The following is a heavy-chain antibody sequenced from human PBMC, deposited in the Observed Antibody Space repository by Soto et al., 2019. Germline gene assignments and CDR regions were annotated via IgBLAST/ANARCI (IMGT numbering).Heavy chain of an antibody. CDR2: IYTSGST. J-gene: IGHJ6*02. Sequence: SETLSLTCTVSGGSISSYYWSWIRQPAGKGLEWIGRIYTSGSTNYNPSLKGRVTMSVDTSKNQFSLKLSSVIAADTAVYYCARDSSSSWYGLLRDYYYGMDVWGQGTTVTVSS. CDR1: GGSISSYY. CDR3: ARDSSSSWYGLLRDYYYGMDV. V-gene: IGHV4-4*07. D-gene: IGHD6-13*01.